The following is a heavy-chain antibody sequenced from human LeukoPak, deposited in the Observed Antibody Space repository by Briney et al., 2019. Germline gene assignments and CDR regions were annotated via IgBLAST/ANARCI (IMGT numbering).Heavy chain of an antibody. Sequence: VASVKVSCKASGYTFTGYYMYWVRQAPGQGLEWMGWINPNSGGTNYAQKFQGRVTMSRDTSSSTAYMELSSLTFDDTAVYYCARVPGALGVWGQGTTVTVSS. V-gene: IGHV1-2*02. CDR3: ARVPGALGV. CDR2: INPNSGGT. CDR1: GYTFTGYY. J-gene: IGHJ6*02.